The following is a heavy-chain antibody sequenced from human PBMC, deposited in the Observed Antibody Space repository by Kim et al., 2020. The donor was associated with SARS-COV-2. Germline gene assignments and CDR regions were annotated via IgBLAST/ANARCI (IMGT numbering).Heavy chain of an antibody. V-gene: IGHV3-15*01. Sequence: GGSLRLSCAASGFTFSNAWMSWVRQAPGKGLEWVGRIKSKTDGGTTDYAAPVKGRFTISRDDSKNTLYLQMNSLKTEDTAVYYCTTDVGDSSGYYYEWGEYFQHWGQGTLVTVSS. CDR2: IKSKTDGGTT. D-gene: IGHD3-22*01. CDR1: GFTFSNAW. CDR3: TTDVGDSSGYYYEWGEYFQH. J-gene: IGHJ1*01.